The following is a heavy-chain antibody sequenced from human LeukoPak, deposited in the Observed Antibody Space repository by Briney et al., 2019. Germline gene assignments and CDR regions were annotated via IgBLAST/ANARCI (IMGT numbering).Heavy chain of an antibody. CDR2: IKQDGSEK. Sequence: GGSLRLSCAVFEFMFNKYYMGWVRRAPGKGLEWVANIKQDGSEKYYVDSVKGRFTISRDNSKNTLYLQMNSLRAEDTAVYYCAKLPGSSSWYSMDHWGQGTLVTVSS. CDR1: EFMFNKYY. D-gene: IGHD6-13*01. CDR3: AKLPGSSSWYSMDH. J-gene: IGHJ4*02. V-gene: IGHV3-7*03.